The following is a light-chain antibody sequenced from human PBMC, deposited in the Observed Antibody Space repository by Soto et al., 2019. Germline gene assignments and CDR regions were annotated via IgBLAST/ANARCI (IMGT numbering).Light chain of an antibody. CDR1: QSISRN. J-gene: IGKJ2*01. Sequence: DIQLTQSPSSLSASVGDRITISCRASQSISRNLTWYQQMPGKAPNLLIYAARDLQSGVPGRFSGSGSGTEFNLTISRLQPEDLATYYCQQSHSTPYTLGQGTKLEI. CDR2: AAR. V-gene: IGKV1-39*01. CDR3: QQSHSTPYT.